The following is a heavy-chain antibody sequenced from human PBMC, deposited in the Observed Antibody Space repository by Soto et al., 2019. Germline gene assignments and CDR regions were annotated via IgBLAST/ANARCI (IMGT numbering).Heavy chain of an antibody. D-gene: IGHD6-19*01. Sequence: GSLRLSCAASGFTFSSYAMNWVRQAPGKGLEWVSGISASGGSTYYADSVKGRFTISRDNSKNTLYLQMNSLRAEDTAVYYCAKDSGGSGWYFDYWGQGTLVTVSS. J-gene: IGHJ4*02. CDR2: ISASGGST. V-gene: IGHV3-23*01. CDR1: GFTFSSYA. CDR3: AKDSGGSGWYFDY.